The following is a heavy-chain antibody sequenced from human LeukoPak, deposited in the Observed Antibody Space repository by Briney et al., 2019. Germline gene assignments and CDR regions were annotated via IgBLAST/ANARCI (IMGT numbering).Heavy chain of an antibody. D-gene: IGHD3-10*01. J-gene: IGHJ3*02. CDR2: IYTSGST. Sequence: PSETLSLTCTVSGGSISSGSYYWSWIRQPAGKGPEWIGRIYTSGSTDYNPSLKSRVTISVDTSKNQFSLKLSSVTAADTAVYYCASYGSGSYAFGIWGQGTMVTVSS. V-gene: IGHV4-61*02. CDR1: GGSISSGSYY. CDR3: ASYGSGSYAFGI.